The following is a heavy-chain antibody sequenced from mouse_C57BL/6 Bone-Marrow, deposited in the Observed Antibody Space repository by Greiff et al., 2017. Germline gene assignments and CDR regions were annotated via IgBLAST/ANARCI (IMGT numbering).Heavy chain of an antibody. J-gene: IGHJ2*01. CDR3: ARSTGDVDYFDY. V-gene: IGHV1-50*01. Sequence: VQLQQPGAELVKPGASVKLSCKASGYTFTSYWMQWVKQRPGQGLEWIGEIDPSDSYTNYNQKFKGKATLTVDTSSSTAYMQLSSLTSEDSAVYYRARSTGDVDYFDYWGQGTTLTVSS. CDR1: GYTFTSYW. D-gene: IGHD3-2*02. CDR2: IDPSDSYT.